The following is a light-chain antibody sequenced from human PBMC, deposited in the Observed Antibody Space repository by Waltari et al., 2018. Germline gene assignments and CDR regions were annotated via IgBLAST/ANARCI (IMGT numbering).Light chain of an antibody. CDR1: QSIRNF. CDR2: PAS. CDR3: QQSYITPFT. Sequence: DIQMTQSPSSLSASLGDRVSITCRASQSIRNFLNWYQQNPGKAPKPLIFPASHLQSGVPSRFSGSGSGTDFTLTISSLQPEDFATYFCQQSYITPFTFGPGTKVDIK. V-gene: IGKV1-39*01. J-gene: IGKJ3*01.